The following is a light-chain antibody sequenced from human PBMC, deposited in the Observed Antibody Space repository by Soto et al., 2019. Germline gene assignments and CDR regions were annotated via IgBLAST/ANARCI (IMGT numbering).Light chain of an antibody. V-gene: IGLV1-51*02. CDR1: SSNIGSND. Sequence: QSVLTQPPSVSAAPGQMVTISCSGNSSNIGSNDVSWYQQHPGKAPKLLIYENSQRPSGILDRFSGSKSGTSATLGFTGLQTGDEADYYCGTWDSSLIALFGTGTKVTVL. CDR2: ENS. CDR3: GTWDSSLIAL. J-gene: IGLJ1*01.